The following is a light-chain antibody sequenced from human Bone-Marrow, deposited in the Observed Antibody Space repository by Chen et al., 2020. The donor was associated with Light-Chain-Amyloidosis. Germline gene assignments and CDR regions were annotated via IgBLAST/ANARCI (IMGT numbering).Light chain of an antibody. J-gene: IGLJ2*01. V-gene: IGLV3-25*03. CDR2: SDT. Sequence: SYELTQPPSVSVSPGQTARITCSGDDLPTKYAYWYQQKPGQAPVLVIHSDTERPSGISERFSGTSSGTTATLTISGVQAEDEADYHCQSADSSGTYEVIFGGGTKVTVL. CDR1: DLPTKY. CDR3: QSADSSGTYEVI.